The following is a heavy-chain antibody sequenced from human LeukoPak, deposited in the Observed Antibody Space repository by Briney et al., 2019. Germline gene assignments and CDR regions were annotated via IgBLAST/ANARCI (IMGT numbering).Heavy chain of an antibody. D-gene: IGHD3-16*01. J-gene: IGHJ4*02. CDR2: IYYSGST. CDR3: ARWTWGNFDY. V-gene: IGHV4-59*01. Sequence: SETLSLTCTVSGGSISSYYWSWIGQPPGKGLEWIGYIYYSGSTNYNPSLKSRVTISVDTSKNQFSLKLSSVTAADTAVYYCARWTWGNFDYWGQGTLVTVSS. CDR1: GGSISSYY.